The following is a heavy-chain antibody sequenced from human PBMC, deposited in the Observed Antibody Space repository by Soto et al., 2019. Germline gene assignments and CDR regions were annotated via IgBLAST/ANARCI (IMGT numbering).Heavy chain of an antibody. Sequence: GGSLRLSCAASGFTFSDYYMSWIRQAPGKGLEWVSYISSSSSYTNYADSVKGRFTISRDNAKNSLYLQMNSLRAEDTAVYYCARGGVLRYFDWLLSDWFGHWGEGSLVTGSS. CDR3: ARGGVLRYFDWLLSDWFGH. CDR1: GFTFSDYY. J-gene: IGHJ5*02. D-gene: IGHD3-9*01. CDR2: ISSSSSYT. V-gene: IGHV3-11*06.